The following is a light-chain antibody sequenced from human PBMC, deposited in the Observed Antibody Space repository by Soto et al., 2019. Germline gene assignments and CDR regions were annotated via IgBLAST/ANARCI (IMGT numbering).Light chain of an antibody. CDR2: GAS. V-gene: IGKV1-9*01. CDR3: QQLFMYPPT. CDR1: QGIINY. Sequence: IQLTQSPSSLSASVGDRVTITCRASQGIINYLALYQQKPGKAPKLLIYGASTLKSGVPSRFGGSGSGTDFTLTVSSLQPEDFATYYCQQLFMYPPTFGPGTKVDIK. J-gene: IGKJ3*01.